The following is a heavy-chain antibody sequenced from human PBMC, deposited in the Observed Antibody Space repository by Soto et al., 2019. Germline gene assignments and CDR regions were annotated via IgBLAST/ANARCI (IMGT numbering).Heavy chain of an antibody. CDR2: INHSGST. Sequence: PAETLSLTCAVYGWSFSGYYWSWIRQPPGKGLEWIGEINHSGSTNYNPSVKSRVTISVDTSKNQYSLKMSSVKAADTAVYYCARDKGGGANYYYYDGMDVWGQGTTVTVSS. D-gene: IGHD3-16*01. CDR1: GWSFSGYY. V-gene: IGHV4-34*01. CDR3: ARDKGGGANYYYYDGMDV. J-gene: IGHJ6*02.